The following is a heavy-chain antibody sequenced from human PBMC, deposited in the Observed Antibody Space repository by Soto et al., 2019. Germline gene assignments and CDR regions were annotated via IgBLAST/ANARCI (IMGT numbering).Heavy chain of an antibody. CDR2: ITNRGGST. CDR3: AKDGRGSGSYSPMDV. Sequence: GGSLRLSCAASGFTVSSNYMSWVRQAPGKGLEWVSVITNRGGSTDYADSVKGRFTISRDNSKNTLYLQMNSLRAEDTGVYYCAKDGRGSGSYSPMDVWGQGTTVTVSS. D-gene: IGHD3-10*01. CDR1: GFTVSSNY. J-gene: IGHJ6*02. V-gene: IGHV3-53*01.